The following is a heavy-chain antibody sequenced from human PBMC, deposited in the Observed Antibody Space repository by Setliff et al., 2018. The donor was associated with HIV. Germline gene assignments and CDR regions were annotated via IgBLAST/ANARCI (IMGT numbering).Heavy chain of an antibody. CDR2: IYASGST. J-gene: IGHJ4*02. V-gene: IGHV4-61*09. CDR1: GGSINSGSYY. CDR3: ARDQPQDYDSLTGYYTGRYFDY. Sequence: PSETLSLTCTVSGGSINSGSYYWNWIRQPAGKGLEWIGHIYASGSTNYNPSLKSRVTMSVDTSKNQFSLKLNSLIAADTAVYYCARDQPQDYDSLTGYYTGRYFDYWGRGTLVTVSS. D-gene: IGHD3-9*01.